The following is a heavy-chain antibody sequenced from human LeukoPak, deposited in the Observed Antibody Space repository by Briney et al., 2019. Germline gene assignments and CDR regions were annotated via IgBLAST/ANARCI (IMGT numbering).Heavy chain of an antibody. CDR2: IYYSGST. Sequence: SETLSLTCTVSGGSFTDYFWGWIRQPPGKGLEWIGSIYYSGSTYYNPSLKSRVTISVDTSKNQFSLKLSSVTAADTAVYYCAREEGKEDSSSDYWGQGTLVTVSS. V-gene: IGHV4-39*07. CDR3: AREEGKEDSSSDY. CDR1: GGSFTDYF. D-gene: IGHD6-6*01. J-gene: IGHJ4*02.